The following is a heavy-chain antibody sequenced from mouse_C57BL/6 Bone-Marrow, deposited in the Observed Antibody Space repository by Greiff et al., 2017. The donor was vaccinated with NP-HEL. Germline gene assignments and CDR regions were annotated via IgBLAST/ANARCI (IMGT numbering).Heavy chain of an antibody. V-gene: IGHV5-17*01. Sequence: DVKLVESGGGLVKPGGSLKLSCAASGFTFSDYGMHWVRQAPEQGLEWVAYISSGSSTIYYADTVKGRFTISRDNAKNTLFLQMTSLRSEDTAMYYCARDDYGEGYAMDYWGKGTSVTVSS. CDR2: ISSGSSTI. CDR1: GFTFSDYG. CDR3: ARDDYGEGYAMDY. J-gene: IGHJ4*01. D-gene: IGHD2-4*01.